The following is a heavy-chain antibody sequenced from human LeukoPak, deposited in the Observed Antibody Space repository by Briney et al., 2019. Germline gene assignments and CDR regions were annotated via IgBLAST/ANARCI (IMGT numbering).Heavy chain of an antibody. CDR3: ASVTMVRGVPDY. CDR1: GFTFSSYW. CDR2: INSDGSST. D-gene: IGHD3-10*01. V-gene: IGHV3-74*01. Sequence: PGGSLRLSCAASGFTFSSYWMHWVRQAPGKGLVWVSRINSDGSSTSYADSVKGRFTISRDNAKNTLYLQMNSLRAEDTAVYYCASVTMVRGVPDYWGQGTLVTVSS. J-gene: IGHJ4*02.